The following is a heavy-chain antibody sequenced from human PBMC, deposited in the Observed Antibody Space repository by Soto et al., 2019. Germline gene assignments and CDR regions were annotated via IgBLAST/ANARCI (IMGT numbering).Heavy chain of an antibody. J-gene: IGHJ5*02. CDR3: ARKSKLLWAFSP. D-gene: IGHD3-10*01. CDR1: GGSISSGDYY. V-gene: IGHV4-30-4*01. CDR2: IYYSGST. Sequence: PSETLSLTCTVSGGSISSGDYYWSWIRQPPGKGLEWIGYIYYSGSTYYNPSLKSRVTISVDTSKNQFSLKLSSVTAADTAVYYCARKSKLLWAFSPWGQGTLVTVSS.